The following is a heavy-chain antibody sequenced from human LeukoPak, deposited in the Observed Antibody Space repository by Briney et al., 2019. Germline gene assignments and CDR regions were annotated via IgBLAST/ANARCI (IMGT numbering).Heavy chain of an antibody. J-gene: IGHJ4*02. D-gene: IGHD1-26*01. CDR2: INHSGST. CDR3: ARVVRGSRDLGY. V-gene: IGHV4-34*01. CDR1: GGSFSGYY. Sequence: SETLSLTCAVYGGSFSGYYWSWIRQPPGNGLEWIGEINHSGSTNYNPSLKSRVTISVDTSKNQFSLKLSSVTAADTAVYYCARVVRGSRDLGYWGQGTLVTVSS.